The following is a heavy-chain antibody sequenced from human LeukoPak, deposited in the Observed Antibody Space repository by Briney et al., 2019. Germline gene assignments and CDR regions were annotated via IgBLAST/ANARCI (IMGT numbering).Heavy chain of an antibody. CDR1: GGTFSSYA. Sequence: ASVKVSCKASGGTFSSYAISWVRQAPGQGLEWVGWVSSYNGDTNYAQRFQGRVTMSTDTSTSTAFMELRSLRFDDTAIYYCVKDWNILTGRNCFDPWGQGTLVTVSS. CDR3: VKDWNILTGRNCFDP. CDR2: VSSYNGDT. D-gene: IGHD3-9*01. V-gene: IGHV1-18*01. J-gene: IGHJ5*02.